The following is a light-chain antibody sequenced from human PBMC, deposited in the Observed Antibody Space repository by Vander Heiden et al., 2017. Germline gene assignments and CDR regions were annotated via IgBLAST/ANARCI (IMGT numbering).Light chain of an antibody. CDR2: GAS. CDR1: QTISNY. Sequence: DIQMTQSPSSLSASVGDRVTITCRASQTISNYLNWYQQKPGKAPKLLIYGASSLQSGVPSRFSGSGSGTDFTLTISCLQLEDFAPYYCQETDSTPLLTFGGGTKVEIK. V-gene: IGKV1-39*01. J-gene: IGKJ4*01. CDR3: QETDSTPLLT.